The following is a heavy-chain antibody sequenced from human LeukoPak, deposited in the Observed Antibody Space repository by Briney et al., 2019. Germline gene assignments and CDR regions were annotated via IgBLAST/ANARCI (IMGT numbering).Heavy chain of an antibody. D-gene: IGHD4-11*01. CDR3: ARGTPTTRDFDY. CDR1: GFTFSSYH. CDR2: ISTSSSSSYI. Sequence: GGSLRLSCVVSGFTFSSYHMNWVRQAPGKGMEWVSSISTSSSSSYIYYADSVTGRFTISRDNAKNSLYLQMNSLRAEDTAVYYCARGTPTTRDFDYWGQGTLVTVSS. V-gene: IGHV3-21*01. J-gene: IGHJ4*02.